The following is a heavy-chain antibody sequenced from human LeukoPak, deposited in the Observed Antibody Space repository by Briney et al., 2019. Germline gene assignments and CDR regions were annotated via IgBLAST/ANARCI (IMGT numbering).Heavy chain of an antibody. CDR1: GFTFSSSE. Sequence: GGSLRLSCAASGFTFSSSELNWVPQAPGKGLEWISFISRGGSNIHYADSVKGRFTISRDNTKDSMYLQMISLRAKDTSVYFCASMSIVAFDIWGQGTMVTASS. CDR2: ISRGGSNI. D-gene: IGHD6-6*01. CDR3: ASMSIVAFDI. V-gene: IGHV3-48*03. J-gene: IGHJ3*02.